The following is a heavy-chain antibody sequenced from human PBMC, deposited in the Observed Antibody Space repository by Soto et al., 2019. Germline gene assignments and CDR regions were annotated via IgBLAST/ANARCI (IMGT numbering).Heavy chain of an antibody. CDR2: IIPIFGTA. D-gene: IGHD1-26*01. Sequence: QVQLVQSGAEVKKPGSSVKVSCKASGGTFSSYAITWVRQAPGQGLEWMGGIIPIFGTANYAQKFQGRVTITADESTSTPYMEMSSLRSEDTAVYYCAARDSGNGGSYYYYGMDVWGQGTTVTVSS. V-gene: IGHV1-69*12. J-gene: IGHJ6*02. CDR1: GGTFSSYA. CDR3: AARDSGNGGSYYYYGMDV.